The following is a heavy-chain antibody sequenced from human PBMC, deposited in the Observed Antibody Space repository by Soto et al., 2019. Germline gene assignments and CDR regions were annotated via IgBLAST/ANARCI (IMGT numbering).Heavy chain of an antibody. J-gene: IGHJ4*02. CDR3: STRGTQGRWLEFADY. CDR1: GGTFSSLG. D-gene: IGHD5-12*01. V-gene: IGHV1-69*01. Sequence: QVQLVQSGAEVKRPGSSVKVSCEASGGTFSSLGFTWVRQAPGQGLEWMGGIIPISGRTTFAPKFLGRVTITADESTRTTYMELNARTSDDTAIYYCSTRGTQGRWLEFADYWGQGTLVTVSA. CDR2: IIPISGRT.